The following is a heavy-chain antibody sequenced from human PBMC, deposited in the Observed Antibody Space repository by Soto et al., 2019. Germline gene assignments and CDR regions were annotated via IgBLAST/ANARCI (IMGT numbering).Heavy chain of an antibody. CDR3: ACDNILGILYGGMDV. CDR1: GGSISSGDYY. V-gene: IGHV4-30-4*08. D-gene: IGHD3-3*01. CDR2: IYYSGST. J-gene: IGHJ6*02. Sequence: SETLSLTCTVSGGSISSGDYYWSWIRRPPGKGLEWIGYIYYSGSTYYNPSLKSRVTISVDTSKNQFSLKLSSVTAADTAVYYCACDNILGILYGGMDVWGQGTTVTVSS.